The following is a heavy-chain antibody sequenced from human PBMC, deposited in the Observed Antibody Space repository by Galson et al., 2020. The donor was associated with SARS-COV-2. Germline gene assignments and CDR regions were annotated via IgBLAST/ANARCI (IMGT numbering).Heavy chain of an antibody. Sequence: ASVKVSCKASGFTFTTYGISWVRQAPGQGLEWMGWISAYNGYTKYAQKFQGRVTLTTDTSTTTAYMELWSLTSDDTGVYYCARDSERLSPNSGSSGYLYYGMDVWGRGPTVTVSS. CDR1: GFTFTTYG. V-gene: IGHV1-18*01. D-gene: IGHD6-6*01. CDR2: ISAYNGYT. J-gene: IGHJ6*02. CDR3: ARDSERLSPNSGSSGYLYYGMDV.